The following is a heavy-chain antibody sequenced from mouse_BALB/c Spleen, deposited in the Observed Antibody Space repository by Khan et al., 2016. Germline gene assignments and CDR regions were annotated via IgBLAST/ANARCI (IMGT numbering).Heavy chain of an antibody. D-gene: IGHD1-1*01. CDR3: ARDGSSDVFYAMDY. Sequence: EVELVESGGGLVQPGGSRKLSCAASGFTFSSFGMHWVRQAPEKGLEWVAYISSGSSTMYYADTVKGRFTISRDNPKNTLFLQMTSVRSEDTAMYYCARDGSSDVFYAMDYWGQGTSVTVSS. V-gene: IGHV5-17*02. CDR1: GFTFSSFG. J-gene: IGHJ4*01. CDR2: ISSGSSTM.